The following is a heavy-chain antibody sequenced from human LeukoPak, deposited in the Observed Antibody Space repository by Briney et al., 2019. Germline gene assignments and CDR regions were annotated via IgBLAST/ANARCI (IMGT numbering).Heavy chain of an antibody. CDR2: INPNSGGT. Sequence: XFXGYXMHWVRQAPGXGLEWMXWINPNSGGTNYAQKFQGRVTMTRDTSISTAYMELSRLRSDDTAVYYCASGLGYDFWSGYGDWGQGTLVTVSS. D-gene: IGHD3-3*01. V-gene: IGHV1-2*02. J-gene: IGHJ4*02. CDR3: ASGLGYDFWSGYGD. CDR1: XFXGYX.